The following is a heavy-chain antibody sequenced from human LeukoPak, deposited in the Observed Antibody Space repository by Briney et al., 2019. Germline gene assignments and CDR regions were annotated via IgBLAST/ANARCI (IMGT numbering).Heavy chain of an antibody. D-gene: IGHD1/OR15-1a*01. Sequence: SETLSLTCTVSGASINSDTYYWGWIRQPPGKGLEWIGTHSHSGSAYYNPSLRSRITVSLDTSENQLSLKLYSVTAADTAIYYCARYQTGTMFAVWGQGTLVTISS. CDR1: GASINSDTYY. J-gene: IGHJ4*02. V-gene: IGHV4-39*07. CDR3: ARYQTGTMFAV. CDR2: HSHSGSA.